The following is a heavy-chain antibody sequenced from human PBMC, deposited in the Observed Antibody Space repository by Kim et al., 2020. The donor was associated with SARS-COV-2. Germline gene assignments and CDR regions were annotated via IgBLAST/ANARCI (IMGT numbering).Heavy chain of an antibody. D-gene: IGHD1-20*01. CDR3: ASPDQFSYNWKYYGMDV. CDR1: GYSFASYA. V-gene: IGHV1-3*01. Sequence: ASVKVSCKASGYSFASYAMQWVRQAPGQRLEWMGWINAGNGNTKYSQNFQGRVTITRDTSASTAYMELSSLRSEDTAVYYCASPDQFSYNWKYYGMDVWGQGTTVTVSS. J-gene: IGHJ6*02. CDR2: INAGNGNT.